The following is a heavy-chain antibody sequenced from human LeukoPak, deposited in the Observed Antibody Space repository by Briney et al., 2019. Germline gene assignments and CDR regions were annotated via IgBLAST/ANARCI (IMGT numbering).Heavy chain of an antibody. J-gene: IGHJ4*02. V-gene: IGHV4-38-2*01. D-gene: IGHD3-16*01. CDR3: ARRLGRPNTDIDY. Sequence: SETLSLTCAVSGYSISSGYYWGWIRQPPGKGLEWIGSFYHSGSTYYNPSLKSRVTISVDTSKNQFSLRLSSVTAADTAVYYCARRLGRPNTDIDYWGQGTLVTVSS. CDR1: GYSISSGYY. CDR2: FYHSGST.